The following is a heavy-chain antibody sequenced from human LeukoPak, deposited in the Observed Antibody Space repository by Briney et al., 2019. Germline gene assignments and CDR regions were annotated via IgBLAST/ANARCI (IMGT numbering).Heavy chain of an antibody. J-gene: IGHJ4*02. CDR1: GFTFSSYS. CDR3: ATGRACSGGSCYSVY. D-gene: IGHD2-15*01. Sequence: GGSLRLSCAASGFTFSSYSMNWVRQAPGKGLEWVSSISSSSSYVYYADSVKGRFTISRDNAKNSLYLQMNSLRAEDTAVYYCATGRACSGGSCYSVYWGQGTLVTVSS. CDR2: ISSSSSYV. V-gene: IGHV3-21*01.